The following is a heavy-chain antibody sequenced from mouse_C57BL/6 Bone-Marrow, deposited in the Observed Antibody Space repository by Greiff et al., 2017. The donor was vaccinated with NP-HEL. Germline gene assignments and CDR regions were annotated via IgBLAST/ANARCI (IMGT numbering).Heavy chain of an antibody. J-gene: IGHJ2*01. CDR2: INPYNGGT. D-gene: IGHD2-1*01. V-gene: IGHV1-19*01. CDR3: ARPDGLLRVYYFDY. CDR1: GYTFTDYY. Sequence: EVQLQQSGPVLVKPGASVKMSCKASGYTFTDYYMNWVKQSHGKSLEWIGVINPYNGGTSYNQKFKGKATLTVDKSSSTAYMELNSLTSEDSAVYYCARPDGLLRVYYFDYWGQGTTLTVSS.